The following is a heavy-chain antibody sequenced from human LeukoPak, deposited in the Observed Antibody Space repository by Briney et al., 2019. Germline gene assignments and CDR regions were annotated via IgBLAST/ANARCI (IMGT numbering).Heavy chain of an antibody. CDR3: ARHVVLGRVVKYFDL. D-gene: IGHD3-10*02. CDR1: GFMFSRYW. Sequence: GGSLRLSCAASGFMFSRYWMSWVRQAPGKGLEWVADIRQDGATKYYVDSVRGRFTISRDNDQKSLHLQMNNLRADDMALYFCARHVVLGRVVKYFDLWGRGSLVTVSS. CDR2: IRQDGATK. J-gene: IGHJ2*01. V-gene: IGHV3-7*04.